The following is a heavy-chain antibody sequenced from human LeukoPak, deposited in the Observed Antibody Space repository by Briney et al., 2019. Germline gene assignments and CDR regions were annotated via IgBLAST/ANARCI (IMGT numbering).Heavy chain of an antibody. CDR3: ARDPYYYASGSPSAFGY. CDR1: GFTFSNFV. Sequence: GGSLRLSCAASGFTFSNFVINWVRQAPGKGLEWVSVVYSDGSTYYADSVKGRFTISRDNSKNTLYLQMNSLRAEDTAVYYCARDPYYYASGSPSAFGYWGQGTLVTVSS. CDR2: VYSDGST. D-gene: IGHD3-10*01. V-gene: IGHV3-53*01. J-gene: IGHJ4*02.